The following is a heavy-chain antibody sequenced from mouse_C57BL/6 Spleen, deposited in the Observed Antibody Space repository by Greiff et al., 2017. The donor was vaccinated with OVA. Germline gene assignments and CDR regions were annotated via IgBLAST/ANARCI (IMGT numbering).Heavy chain of an antibody. Sequence: QVQLQQPGAELVKPGASVKLSCKASGYTFTSYWMQWVKQRPGQGLEWIGEIDPSDSYTNYNQKFKGKATLTVDTSSSPAYMHLSSLTSEDSAVYCCARRTGPYYYAVDYWGQGTSVTVSS. CDR2: IDPSDSYT. D-gene: IGHD4-1*01. CDR1: GYTFTSYW. J-gene: IGHJ4*01. CDR3: ARRTGPYYYAVDY. V-gene: IGHV1-50*01.